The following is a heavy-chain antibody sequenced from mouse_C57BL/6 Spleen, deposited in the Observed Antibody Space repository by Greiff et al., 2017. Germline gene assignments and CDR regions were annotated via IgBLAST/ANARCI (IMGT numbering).Heavy chain of an antibody. CDR2: ISYDGSN. V-gene: IGHV3-6*01. Sequence: EVKLMESGPGLVKPSQSLSLTCSVTGYSITSGYYWNWIRQFPGNKLEWMGYISYDGSNNYNPSLKNRISITRDTSKNQFFLKLNSVTTEDTATYYCARAHYDYDDDGFAYWGQGTLVTVSA. CDR3: ARAHYDYDDDGFAY. J-gene: IGHJ3*01. D-gene: IGHD2-4*01. CDR1: GYSITSGYY.